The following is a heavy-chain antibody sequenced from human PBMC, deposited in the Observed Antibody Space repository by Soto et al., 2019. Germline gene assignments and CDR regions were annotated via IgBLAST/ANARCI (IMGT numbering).Heavy chain of an antibody. V-gene: IGHV1-69*06. CDR2: IIPIFGTA. D-gene: IGHD1-26*01. CDR3: ARDRVQYRGSYSSDY. Sequence: GASVKVSCKASGGTFSSYAISWVRQAPGQGLEWMGGIIPIFGTANYAQKFQGRVTITADRSTSTAYMELSSLRSEDTAVYYCARDRVQYRGSYSSDYWGQVTLVTVSS. J-gene: IGHJ4*02. CDR1: GGTFSSYA.